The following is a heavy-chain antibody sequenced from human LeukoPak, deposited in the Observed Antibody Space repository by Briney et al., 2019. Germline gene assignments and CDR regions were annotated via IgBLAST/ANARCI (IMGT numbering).Heavy chain of an antibody. CDR3: AREDFEHYDSSGYYPDACDF. D-gene: IGHD3-22*01. CDR2: INPNSGVT. V-gene: IGHV1-2*02. Sequence: ASVKVSCKPSGYTFSDYYMHWVRQAPGHRLEWTGWINPNSGVTNYAQQFQRRVTMTRDTSISTAYMELSRLRSDDTTLYYCAREDFEHYDSSGYYPDACDFWGQGTMVTVSS. CDR1: GYTFSDYY. J-gene: IGHJ3*01.